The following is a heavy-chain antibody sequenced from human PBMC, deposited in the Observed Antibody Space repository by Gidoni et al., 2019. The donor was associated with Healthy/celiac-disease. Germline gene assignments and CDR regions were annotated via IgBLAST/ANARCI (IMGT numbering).Heavy chain of an antibody. J-gene: IGHJ6*02. Sequence: QGQLVQSGAEVKKPGSSVKVSCKASGGHLSSYAISWVRQAPGHGLEWMGGISPIFGTANYAQKFQGRVTITADESTSTAYMELSSLRSEDTAVYYCATGYDSSGYYPNYYYYGMDVWGQGTTVTVSS. CDR3: ATGYDSSGYYPNYYYYGMDV. V-gene: IGHV1-69*01. CDR2: ISPIFGTA. D-gene: IGHD3-22*01. CDR1: GGHLSSYA.